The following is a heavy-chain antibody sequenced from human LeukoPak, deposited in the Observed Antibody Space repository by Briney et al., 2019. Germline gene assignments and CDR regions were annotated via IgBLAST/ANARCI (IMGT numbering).Heavy chain of an antibody. CDR2: IWYDGSDK. Sequence: GGSLRLSCAASGFTFSNYGMHWVRQAPGKGLEWVTVIWYDGSDKYHADSVKGRFTISRDNSKNTLYLQMNSLRVEDTAVYYCARPVVLGAYLRGAYYFDSWGQGTLVTVSS. J-gene: IGHJ4*02. CDR1: GFTFSNYG. CDR3: ARPVVLGAYLRGAYYFDS. D-gene: IGHD3-16*01. V-gene: IGHV3-33*01.